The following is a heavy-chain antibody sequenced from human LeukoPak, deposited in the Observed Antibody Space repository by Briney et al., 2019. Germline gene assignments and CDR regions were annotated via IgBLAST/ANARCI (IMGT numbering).Heavy chain of an antibody. V-gene: IGHV1-46*01. J-gene: IGHJ4*02. Sequence: ASVKVSCKASGYTFTSYYMHWVRQAPGQGLAWXXXXNPSGGSTSYAQKFQGRVTMTRDTSTSTVYMELSSLRSEDTAVYYCARGGTEMATIDYLDYWGQGTLVTVSS. CDR1: GYTFTSYY. D-gene: IGHD5-24*01. CDR3: ARGGTEMATIDYLDY. CDR2: XNPSGGST.